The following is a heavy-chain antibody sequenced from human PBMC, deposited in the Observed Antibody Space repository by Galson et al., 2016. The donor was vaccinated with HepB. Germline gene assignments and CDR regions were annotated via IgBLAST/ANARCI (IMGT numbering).Heavy chain of an antibody. CDR2: IYLDGNT. D-gene: IGHD2-2*01. CDR1: GFSVSSHY. CDR3: ARDWGHVYAGGALDL. V-gene: IGHV3-53*01. J-gene: IGHJ3*01. Sequence: SLRLSCAASGFSVSSHYMTWVRQAPGKGLEWVSVIYLDGNTYYAGSAKGRFTISRDDSKNTFYLQMNGLRVEDTARYYCARDWGHVYAGGALDLWGQGTMVIVS.